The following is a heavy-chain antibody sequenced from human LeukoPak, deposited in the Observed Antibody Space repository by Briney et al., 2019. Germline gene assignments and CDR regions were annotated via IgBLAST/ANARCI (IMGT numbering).Heavy chain of an antibody. CDR3: ARAVREMATGDYFDY. CDR2: IYTSGST. Sequence: SETLSLTCTVSGGSISGYYWSWIRQPAGKGLEWIGRIYTSGSTNYNPSLKSRGTMSVDTSKNQFSLKLNSVTAADTAVYYCARAVREMATGDYFDYWGQGTLVTVSS. D-gene: IGHD5-24*01. J-gene: IGHJ4*02. V-gene: IGHV4-4*07. CDR1: GGSISGYY.